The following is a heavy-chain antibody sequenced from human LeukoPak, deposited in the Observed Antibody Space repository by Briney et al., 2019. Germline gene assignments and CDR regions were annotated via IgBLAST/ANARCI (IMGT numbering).Heavy chain of an antibody. CDR1: GFTVSSNS. Sequence: PGGSLRLSCTVSGFTVSSNSMSWVRQAPGKGLEWVSFIYSDNTHYSDSVKGRFTISRDNSKNTLYLQMNSLRAEDTAVYYCARDLAYYDILTGPRNYMDVWGKGTTVTISS. CDR2: IYSDNT. V-gene: IGHV3-53*01. D-gene: IGHD3-9*01. J-gene: IGHJ6*03. CDR3: ARDLAYYDILTGPRNYMDV.